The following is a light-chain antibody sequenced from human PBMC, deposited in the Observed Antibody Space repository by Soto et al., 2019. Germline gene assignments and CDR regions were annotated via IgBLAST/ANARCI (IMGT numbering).Light chain of an antibody. CDR2: GAS. CDR1: ESISGTF. J-gene: IGKJ3*01. Sequence: EIVLTQSPGTLSLSPGERATLSCRASESISGTFLAWYQQKPGQAPRLLLFGASKRATGIPDRFSGSGCGTDFTRTISGVEPEDFAVYYCPQYGSSPLFSVGPGTKVDVK. CDR3: PQYGSSPLFS. V-gene: IGKV3-20*01.